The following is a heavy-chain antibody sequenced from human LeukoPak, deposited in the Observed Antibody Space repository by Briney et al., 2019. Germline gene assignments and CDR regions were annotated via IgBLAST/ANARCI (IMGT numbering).Heavy chain of an antibody. D-gene: IGHD3-3*01. CDR1: GYTFTSYA. CDR3: ARAPTRITIFGAVMESHFDY. Sequence: ASVKVSCKASGYTFTSYAMNWARQAPGQGLEWMGWINTNTGNPTYAQGFTGRFVFSLDTSVSTAYLQISSLKAEDTAVYYCARAPTRITIFGAVMESHFDYWGQGTLVTVSS. CDR2: INTNTGNP. J-gene: IGHJ4*02. V-gene: IGHV7-4-1*02.